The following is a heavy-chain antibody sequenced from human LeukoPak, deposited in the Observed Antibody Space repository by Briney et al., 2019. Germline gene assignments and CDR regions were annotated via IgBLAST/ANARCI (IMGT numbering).Heavy chain of an antibody. V-gene: IGHV1-69*05. CDR3: ARSPHSPTYMDV. CDR2: IIPIFGTA. D-gene: IGHD3-3*02. J-gene: IGHJ6*03. CDR1: GGTFSSYA. Sequence: GSSVKVSCKASGGTFSSYAISWVRQAPGQGLEWMEGIIPIFGTANYAQKFQGRVTITTDESTSTAYMELSSLRSEDTAVYYCARSPHSPTYMDVWGKGTTVTVSS.